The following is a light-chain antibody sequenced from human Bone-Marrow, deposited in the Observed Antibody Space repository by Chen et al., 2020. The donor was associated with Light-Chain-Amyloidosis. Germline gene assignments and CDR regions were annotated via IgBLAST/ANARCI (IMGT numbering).Light chain of an antibody. CDR3: QSADSSGTYEVI. Sequence: SYELTQPPSVSVSPGQTARLTCSGDDLPTKYAYWCQQKPGHAPVLVIHRDTERPSGISERFSGCSSGTTATLTISGVQAEDEADYHCQSADSSGTYEVIFGGGTKLTVL. J-gene: IGLJ2*01. V-gene: IGLV3-25*03. CDR1: DLPTKY. CDR2: RDT.